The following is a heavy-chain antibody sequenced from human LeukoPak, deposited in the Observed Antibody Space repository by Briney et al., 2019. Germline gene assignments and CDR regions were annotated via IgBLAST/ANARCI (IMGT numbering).Heavy chain of an antibody. CDR2: INPSGGST. CDR3: ARGTPIGGGYDRDDY. J-gene: IGHJ4*02. D-gene: IGHD3-22*01. V-gene: IGHV1-46*01. Sequence: ASVKVSCKASGYTFTSYYMHWVRQAPGQGLEWMGIINPSGGSTSYAQKFQGRVTMTRDMSTSTVYMELSSLRSEDTAVYYCARGTPIGGGYDRDDYWGRGTLVTVSS. CDR1: GYTFTSYY.